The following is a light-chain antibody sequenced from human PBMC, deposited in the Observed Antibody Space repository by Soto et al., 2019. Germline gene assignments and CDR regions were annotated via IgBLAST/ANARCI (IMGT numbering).Light chain of an antibody. Sequence: ETVLTQSPGTLSLSPGESATLSCRASQSVNSRFLAWYQHKPGQAPRLLIYAASNRATGIPARFSGSGSGTDFTLTISSLEPEDFAVYYCQQRKNWQVAFGQGTRLEIK. V-gene: IGKV3-11*01. J-gene: IGKJ5*01. CDR1: QSVNSRF. CDR2: AAS. CDR3: QQRKNWQVA.